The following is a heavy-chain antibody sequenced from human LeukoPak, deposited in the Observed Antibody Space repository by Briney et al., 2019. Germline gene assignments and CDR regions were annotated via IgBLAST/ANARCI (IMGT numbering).Heavy chain of an antibody. CDR1: GFTFSNCE. Sequence: GGSLRLSCAASGFTFSNCEMNWVRQAPGKGLEWISYISSSGDTIYYADSVKGRFTISRDNAKHSLYLQLNSLRAEDTAVYYCAREGTVYSDAFDIWGQGTMVTVSS. V-gene: IGHV3-48*03. CDR3: AREGTVYSDAFDI. D-gene: IGHD1/OR15-1a*01. CDR2: ISSSGDTI. J-gene: IGHJ3*02.